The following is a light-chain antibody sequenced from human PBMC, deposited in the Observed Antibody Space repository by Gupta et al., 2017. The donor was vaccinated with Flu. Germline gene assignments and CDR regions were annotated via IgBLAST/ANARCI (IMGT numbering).Light chain of an antibody. J-gene: IGKJ1*01. V-gene: IGKV4-1*01. CDR1: QSVLYSSNNKNY. Sequence: KSSQSVLYSSNNKNYLAWYQQKPGQPPKLLIYWASTRESGVPDRFSGSGSGTDFTLTISSLQAEDVAVYYCQQYYSTPGWTFGQGTKVEIK. CDR3: QQYYSTPGWT. CDR2: WAS.